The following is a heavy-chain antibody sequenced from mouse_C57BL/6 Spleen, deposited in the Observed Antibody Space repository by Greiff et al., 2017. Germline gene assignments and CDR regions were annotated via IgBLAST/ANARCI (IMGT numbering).Heavy chain of an antibody. V-gene: IGHV1-18*01. CDR2: INPNNGGT. CDR1: GYTFTDYN. J-gene: IGHJ1*03. CDR3: ARGGTRWYFDV. Sequence: SGPELVKPGASVKIPCKASGYTFTDYNMDWVKQSHGKSLEWIGDINPNNGGTIYNQKFKGKATLTVDKASSTAYMELRSLTSEDTAVYYYARGGTRWYFDVWGTGTTVTVSS. D-gene: IGHD3-3*01.